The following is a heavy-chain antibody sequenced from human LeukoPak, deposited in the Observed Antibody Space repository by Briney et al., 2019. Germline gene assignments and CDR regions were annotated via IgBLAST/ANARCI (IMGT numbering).Heavy chain of an antibody. CDR1: AYSIRGSSYY. CDR3: ARDSHSSSWTPYYYYYMDV. D-gene: IGHD6-13*01. Sequence: SETLSLTCTVSAYSIRGSSYYWGWIRQPPGKGLEWIGSIYYSGSTYYNPSLKSRVAISIDTSKNQFSLKLSSVTAADTAVYYCARDSHSSSWTPYYYYYMDVWGKGTTVTVSS. CDR2: IYYSGST. V-gene: IGHV4-39*07. J-gene: IGHJ6*03.